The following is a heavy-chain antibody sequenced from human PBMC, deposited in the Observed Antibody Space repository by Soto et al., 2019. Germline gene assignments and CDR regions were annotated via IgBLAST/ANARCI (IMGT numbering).Heavy chain of an antibody. CDR1: GYSFMSYY. J-gene: IGHJ4*02. V-gene: IGHV1-46*03. CDR2: INPSGGST. Sequence: QVQLVQSGAEVKKPGASVKVSCKASGYSFMSYYMHWVRQAPGQGLEWMGVINPSGGSTSYEPKFQGRVTMPRDTSTTTVSMELNSLRSQATAMYYCARDFSVTTPWFSFDYWGQRIQVTVSA. CDR3: ARDFSVTTPWFSFDY. D-gene: IGHD4-17*01.